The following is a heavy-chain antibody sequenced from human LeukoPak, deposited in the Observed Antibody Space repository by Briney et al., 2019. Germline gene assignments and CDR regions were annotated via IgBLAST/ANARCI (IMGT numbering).Heavy chain of an antibody. V-gene: IGHV1-46*01. CDR2: INTSGGST. CDR1: GYTFTNYY. Sequence: ASVKVSCKASGYTFTNYYLHWVRQAPGQRLEWMGVINTSGGSTSYAQKFQGRVTMTRDTSTSTVYMELSSLRSEDTAVYYCARGDPSRKNYYYYGMDVWGQGTTVTVSS. J-gene: IGHJ6*02. CDR3: ARGDPSRKNYYYYGMDV.